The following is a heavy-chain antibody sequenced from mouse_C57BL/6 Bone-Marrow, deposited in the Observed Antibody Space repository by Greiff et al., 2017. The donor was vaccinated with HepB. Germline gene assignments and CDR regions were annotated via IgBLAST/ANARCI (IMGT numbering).Heavy chain of an antibody. CDR3: ARSSPYYYGSYFDV. V-gene: IGHV3-8*01. D-gene: IGHD1-1*01. J-gene: IGHJ1*03. CDR2: ISYSGST. Sequence: EVQGVESGPGLAKPSQPLSLTCSVTGYSITSDYWNWIRKFPGNKLEYMGYISYSGSTYYNPSLKSRISITRDTSKNQYYLQLNSVTTEDTATYYCARSSPYYYGSYFDVWGTGTTVTVSS. CDR1: GYSITSDY.